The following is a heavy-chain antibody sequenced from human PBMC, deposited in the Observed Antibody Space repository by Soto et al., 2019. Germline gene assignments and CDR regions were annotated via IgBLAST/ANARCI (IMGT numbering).Heavy chain of an antibody. Sequence: ASVKVSCKASGYTFTNYDISWVRQATGQGLEWMGWMNPNSGNTGYAQKFQGRVTMTRNTSISTAYMELSSLRSEDTAVYYCAVYYDFWSGYYDWFDPWGQGTLVTVSS. V-gene: IGHV1-8*01. CDR2: MNPNSGNT. J-gene: IGHJ5*02. CDR3: AVYYDFWSGYYDWFDP. D-gene: IGHD3-3*01. CDR1: GYTFTNYD.